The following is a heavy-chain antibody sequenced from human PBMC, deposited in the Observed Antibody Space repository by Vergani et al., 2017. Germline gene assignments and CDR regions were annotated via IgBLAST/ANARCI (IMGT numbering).Heavy chain of an antibody. J-gene: IGHJ4*02. V-gene: IGHV3-23*01. CDR1: GFTFSSDA. D-gene: IGHD1-14*01. CDR2: INRGSTT. CDR3: AKESKSGITPFVAD. Sequence: EVQLLEPGGGLVQPGGSLRVSCAASGFTFSSDATSWVRQVPGQGLEWVSAINRGSTTYYADSVKGRFTITRDNSKNTVFLQMNSLIAEDTAVYYCAKESKSGITPFVADWGQGTLVTVSS.